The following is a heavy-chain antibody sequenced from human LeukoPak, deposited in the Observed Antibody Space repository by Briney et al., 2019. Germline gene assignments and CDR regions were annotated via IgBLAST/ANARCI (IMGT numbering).Heavy chain of an antibody. D-gene: IGHD3-22*01. V-gene: IGHV1-46*01. J-gene: IGHJ3*02. CDR1: GYTFTSHF. CDR2: INPRGGST. CDR3: ARVKSYYYDTSDKDAFDI. Sequence: ASVKVSCKASGYTFTSHFMHWVRQAPGQGHEWMGIINPRGGSTSYTQKFQGRVTMTRDTSTSTVYMELSSLRSEDTAVYYCARVKSYYYDTSDKDAFDIWGQGTMVTVSS.